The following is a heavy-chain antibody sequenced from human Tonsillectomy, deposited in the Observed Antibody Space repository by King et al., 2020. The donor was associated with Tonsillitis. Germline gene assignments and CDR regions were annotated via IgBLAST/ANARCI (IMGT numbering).Heavy chain of an antibody. CDR3: ARAAFGSYRTFWYQGWEENAFDI. CDR1: GFTFSSYW. Sequence: DVQLVESGGGLVQPGGSLRLSCAASGFTFSSYWMHWVRQAPGKGLVGVTRISSDGSSTNYADSVKGRFAISRDNARDTLYLQMNSLRAEDTAVYYCARAAFGSYRTFWYQGWEENAFDIWDQGTMVTVSS. CDR2: ISSDGSST. J-gene: IGHJ3*02. V-gene: IGHV3-74*01. D-gene: IGHD1-26*01.